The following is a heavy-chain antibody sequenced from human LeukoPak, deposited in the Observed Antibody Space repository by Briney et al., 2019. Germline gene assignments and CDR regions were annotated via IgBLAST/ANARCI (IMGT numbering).Heavy chain of an antibody. CDR2: INHSGST. V-gene: IGHV4-34*01. CDR1: GGSFSGYY. J-gene: IGHJ5*02. Sequence: SDTLSLTCAVYGGSFSGYYWSGIRQPTGKGLEWIGEINHSGSTNYNPSLKSRVTISVDTSKNQFSLKLSSVTAADTAVYYCARARWQQLVRPWFDPWGQGTLVTVSS. CDR3: ARARWQQLVRPWFDP. D-gene: IGHD6-13*01.